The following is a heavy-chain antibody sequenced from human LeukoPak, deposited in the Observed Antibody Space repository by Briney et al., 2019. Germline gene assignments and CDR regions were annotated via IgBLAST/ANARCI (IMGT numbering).Heavy chain of an antibody. Sequence: GGSLRLSCAASGFTFSSYAMCWVRQAPGKGLVWVSRVNGDGSSTTYADSVKGRFTISRDNVKNTLYLQMNNLRVEDTAVYYCAKSIAVAGAMRDNWFDPWGQGTLVTVSS. V-gene: IGHV3-74*01. D-gene: IGHD6-19*01. CDR3: AKSIAVAGAMRDNWFDP. CDR1: GFTFSSYA. J-gene: IGHJ5*02. CDR2: VNGDGSST.